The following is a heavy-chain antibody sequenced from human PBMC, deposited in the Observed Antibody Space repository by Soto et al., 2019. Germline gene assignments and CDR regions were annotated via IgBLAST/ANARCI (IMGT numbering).Heavy chain of an antibody. J-gene: IGHJ4*02. D-gene: IGHD5-12*01. V-gene: IGHV4-30-2*01. CDR1: GGSISSGGYS. CDR3: ARGRGGYSGYDHLDYFDY. Sequence: SETLSLTCAVSGGSISSGGYSWSWIRQPPGKGLEWIGYIYHSGSTYYNPSLKSRVTISVDRSKNQFSLKLSSVTAADTAVYYCARGRGGYSGYDHLDYFDYWGQGTLVTVSS. CDR2: IYHSGST.